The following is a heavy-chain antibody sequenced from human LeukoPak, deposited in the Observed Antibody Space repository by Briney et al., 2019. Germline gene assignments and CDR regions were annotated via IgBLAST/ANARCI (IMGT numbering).Heavy chain of an antibody. D-gene: IGHD5-12*01. CDR1: GGSISSYY. CDR3: AKFVAYAFDI. V-gene: IGHV4-59*01. J-gene: IGHJ3*02. Sequence: SETLSLTCTVSGGSISSYYWSWIRQPPGKGLEWIGYIYYSGSTNYNPSLKSRVTISADTSKNQFSLKLSSVTAADTAVYYCAKFVAYAFDIWGQGTMVTVSS. CDR2: IYYSGST.